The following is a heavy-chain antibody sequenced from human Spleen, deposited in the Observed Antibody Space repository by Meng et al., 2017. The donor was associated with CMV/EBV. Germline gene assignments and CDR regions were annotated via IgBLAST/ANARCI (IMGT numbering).Heavy chain of an antibody. CDR2: IYYSGST. CDR1: GGSVSSGSYY. J-gene: IGHJ4*02. D-gene: IGHD6-13*01. Sequence: SETLSLTCTVSGGSVSSGSYYWSWIRQPPGKGLEWIGYIYYSGSTNYNPSLKSRVTISVDTSKNQFSLQLNSVTPEDTAVYYCARDGGGGYSSSWDMIIWGQGTLVTVSS. V-gene: IGHV4-61*01. CDR3: ARDGGGGYSSSWDMII.